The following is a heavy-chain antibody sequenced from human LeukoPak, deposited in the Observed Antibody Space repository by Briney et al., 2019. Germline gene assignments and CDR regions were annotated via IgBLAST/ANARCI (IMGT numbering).Heavy chain of an antibody. V-gene: IGHV3-21*01. J-gene: IGHJ4*02. CDR3: ARARLGFTRGIGTNYFDY. CDR2: ISSSSSYI. Sequence: GGSLRLSCAASGFTFSSYSMNWVRQAPGKGPEWVSSISSSSSYIYYADSVKGRFTISRDNAKNLLYLQMNSLRAEDTAVYFCARARLGFTRGIGTNYFDYWGQGTLVTVSS. D-gene: IGHD2-15*01. CDR1: GFTFSSYS.